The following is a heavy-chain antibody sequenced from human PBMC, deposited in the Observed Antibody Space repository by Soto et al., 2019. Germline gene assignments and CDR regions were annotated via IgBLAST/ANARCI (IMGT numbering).Heavy chain of an antibody. V-gene: IGHV3-33*01. CDR1: GFTFSGYG. D-gene: IGHD1-7*01. Sequence: QVQLVESGGGVVRPGRSLRLSCAASGFTFSGYGMHWVRQAPGKGLEWVAVIWYDGSYIEYGESVKGRFTISRDNSENTLYLQMNSLRAEDTAMYYCARDGISGTPFRGSLDYWGQGILVTVSS. CDR2: IWYDGSYI. J-gene: IGHJ4*02. CDR3: ARDGISGTPFRGSLDY.